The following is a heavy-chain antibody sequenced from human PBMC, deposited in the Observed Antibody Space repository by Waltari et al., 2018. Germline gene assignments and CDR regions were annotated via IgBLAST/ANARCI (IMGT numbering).Heavy chain of an antibody. J-gene: IGHJ4*02. CDR3: ARDRGRGLYLDT. D-gene: IGHD2-15*01. V-gene: IGHV4-4*02. CDR2: VHGSGRA. CDR1: GDSVSSSYW. Sequence: QLQESGPGLLKPSGTLSLSCAVSGDSVSSSYWWSWVRQSPQPGREWIGQVHGSGRANYNPSFASRVTVSLDTSNNQFSLEVTSATAADTAVYFCARDRGRGLYLDTWGPGTLVTVSP.